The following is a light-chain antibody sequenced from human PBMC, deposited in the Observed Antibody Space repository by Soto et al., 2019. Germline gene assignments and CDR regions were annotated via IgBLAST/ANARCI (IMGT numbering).Light chain of an antibody. V-gene: IGKV3-15*01. J-gene: IGKJ1*01. CDR1: QSVRSN. CDR3: QQYNDWPPT. CDR2: GAS. Sequence: EIVMTQSPVTLSVSPGERATLSCRASQSVRSNLAWHQQKPGQAPRLLIYGASTRATGIPARFSGSGSGTEFTLTISSLQSEDFAVYYCQQYNDWPPTFGQGTKVDIK.